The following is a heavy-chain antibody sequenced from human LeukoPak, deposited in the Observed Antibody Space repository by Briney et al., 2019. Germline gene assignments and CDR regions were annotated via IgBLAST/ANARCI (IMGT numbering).Heavy chain of an antibody. D-gene: IGHD3-22*01. V-gene: IGHV4-59*11. CDR3: ATTNYYYDSSGYYEGGLDY. J-gene: IGHJ4*02. CDR1: GGSISSHY. CDR2: IYYSGST. Sequence: PSETLSLTCTVSGGSISSHYWSWIRQPPGKGLEWIGYIYYSGSTNYNPSLKSRVTISVDTSKNQFSLKLSSVTAADTAVYYCATTNYYYDSSGYYEGGLDYWGQGTLVTVSS.